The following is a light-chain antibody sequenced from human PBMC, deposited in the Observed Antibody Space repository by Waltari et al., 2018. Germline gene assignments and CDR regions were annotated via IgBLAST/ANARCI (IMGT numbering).Light chain of an antibody. Sequence: EIVMTQSPATLSVSPGERPTLSCRASQSVSSNLAWYQQKRGQAPRLLIYSASTRAPGIPARFSGSGSGTEFTLTISSLQSEDFAVYYCQQYNNWPRTFGQGTKLEI. J-gene: IGKJ2*02. CDR2: SAS. CDR3: QQYNNWPRT. CDR1: QSVSSN. V-gene: IGKV3D-15*01.